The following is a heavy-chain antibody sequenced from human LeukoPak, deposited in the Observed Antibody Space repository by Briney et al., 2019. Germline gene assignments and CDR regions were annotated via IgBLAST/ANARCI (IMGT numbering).Heavy chain of an antibody. CDR3: ARSTVVTGRYYNYYMDV. V-gene: IGHV3-53*01. D-gene: IGHD4-23*01. CDR2: IDSGGST. J-gene: IGHJ6*03. Sequence: PGGSLRLSCAASGFTVSSNYMSWVRQAPGKGLEWVSVIDSGGSTYYADSVKGRFTISRDNSRNTLYLQMNSLRAEDTAVYYCARSTVVTGRYYNYYMDVWGKGTTVTVSS. CDR1: GFTVSSNY.